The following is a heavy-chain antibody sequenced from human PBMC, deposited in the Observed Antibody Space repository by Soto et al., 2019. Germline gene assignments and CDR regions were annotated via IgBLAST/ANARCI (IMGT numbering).Heavy chain of an antibody. J-gene: IGHJ4*02. CDR1: GYSFSNYG. CDR3: ARGKGKDAEDYFCDY. D-gene: IGHD3-16*01. V-gene: IGHV1-18*01. Sequence: QVQLVQSGAEVKKPGASVKVSCKASGYSFSNYGINWVRQAPGQGLEWMGWISSYNGNTKYAQKLQGRVTMTTDTSPTTASMQLTSLRSDDTAVYSCARGKGKDAEDYFCDYWGQGTLVTVS. CDR2: ISSYNGNT.